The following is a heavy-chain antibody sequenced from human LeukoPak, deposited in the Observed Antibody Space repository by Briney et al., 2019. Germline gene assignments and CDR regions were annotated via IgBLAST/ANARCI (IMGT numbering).Heavy chain of an antibody. Sequence: PSETLSLTCTVSGGSISSSSYYWGWIRQPPGKGLEWIGSIYYSGSTYYNPSLKSRVTISVDTSKNQFSLKLSSVTAADTAVYYCARAGNYYGSGSYYWGQGTLVTVSS. CDR1: GGSISSSSYY. J-gene: IGHJ4*02. D-gene: IGHD3-10*01. CDR3: ARAGNYYGSGSYY. CDR2: IYYSGST. V-gene: IGHV4-39*07.